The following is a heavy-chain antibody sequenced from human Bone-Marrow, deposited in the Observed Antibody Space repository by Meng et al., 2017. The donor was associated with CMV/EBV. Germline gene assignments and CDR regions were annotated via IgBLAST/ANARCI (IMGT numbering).Heavy chain of an antibody. V-gene: IGHV3-23*01. J-gene: IGHJ4*02. CDR3: AREMTTVSVDY. Sequence: SCAAPGFTLSSYAMTWVRQAPGKGLEWVSLISGSGISTFYAASVKGRFIISRDNSKNTLYLEMNSLRADDTAVYYCAREMTTVSVDYWGQGILVTVSS. D-gene: IGHD4-17*01. CDR1: GFTLSSYA. CDR2: ISGSGIST.